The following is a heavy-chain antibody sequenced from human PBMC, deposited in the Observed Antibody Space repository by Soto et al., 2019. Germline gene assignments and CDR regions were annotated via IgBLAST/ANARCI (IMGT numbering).Heavy chain of an antibody. CDR1: GGSISSGDYY. V-gene: IGHV4-30-4*01. D-gene: IGHD3-22*01. CDR3: ARVLYYYDSSGYYYVAFDI. J-gene: IGHJ3*02. Sequence: PSETLSLTCTVSGGSISSGDYYWSWIRQPPGKGLEWIGYIYYSGSTYYNPSLKSRVTISVDTSKNQFSLKLSSVTAADTAVYYCARVLYYYDSSGYYYVAFDIWGQGTMVTVSS. CDR2: IYYSGST.